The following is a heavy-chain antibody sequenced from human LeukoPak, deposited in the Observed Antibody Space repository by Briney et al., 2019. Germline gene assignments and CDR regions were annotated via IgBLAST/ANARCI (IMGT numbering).Heavy chain of an antibody. Sequence: ASVKVSCKASGFTFTNYDINWVRQASGQGLEWMGWMNPNNGNTGYAQKFQGRVTMTRDTSISTAYMELSSLRSEDTAVYYCARVDLEPYYYYYGMDVWGQGTTVTVSS. CDR2: MNPNNGNT. D-gene: IGHD3/OR15-3a*01. J-gene: IGHJ6*02. CDR1: GFTFTNYD. V-gene: IGHV1-8*01. CDR3: ARVDLEPYYYYYGMDV.